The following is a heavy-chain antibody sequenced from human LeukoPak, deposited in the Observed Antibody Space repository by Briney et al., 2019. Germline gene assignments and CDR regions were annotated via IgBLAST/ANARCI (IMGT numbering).Heavy chain of an antibody. V-gene: IGHV3-23*01. D-gene: IGHD3-10*01. CDR3: AKGYYGSGTRPLYYYGMDV. CDR2: ISGSGGST. J-gene: IGHJ6*02. Sequence: PGGSLRLSCAASGFTFSSYAMSWARQAPGKELEWVSAISGSGGSTYYADSVKGRFTISRDNSKNTLYLQMNSLRAEDTAVYYCAKGYYGSGTRPLYYYGMDVWGQGTTVIVSS. CDR1: GFTFSSYA.